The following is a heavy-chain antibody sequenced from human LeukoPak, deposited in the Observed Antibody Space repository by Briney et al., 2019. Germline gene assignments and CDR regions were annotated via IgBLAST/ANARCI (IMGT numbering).Heavy chain of an antibody. J-gene: IGHJ4*02. D-gene: IGHD2-2*01. CDR2: ISSSSSYI. V-gene: IGHV3-21*01. CDR3: EGVSSRESFDY. CDR1: GFTFRSYS. Sequence: GGSLRLSCAASGFTFRSYSLNWVRQAPGEGLEWVSSISSSSSYIYYADSVKGRFTISRDNAKNSLYLQMNSLRAEDTAVYYCEGVSSRESFDYWGQGTLVTVSS.